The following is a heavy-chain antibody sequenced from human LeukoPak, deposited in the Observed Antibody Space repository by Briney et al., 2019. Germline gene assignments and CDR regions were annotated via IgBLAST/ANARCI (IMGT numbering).Heavy chain of an antibody. D-gene: IGHD3-9*01. J-gene: IGHJ5*02. Sequence: GGSLRLSCAASGFTFNNYGMHWVRQAPGKGLEWVAFIRYNGNNQYYADSVKGRFTISRDNSKNTLYLQMNSLKGDDTAVYYCARVWDTYYGILTGYYLGLGWFDPWGQGTLVTVSS. CDR1: GFTFNNYG. CDR2: IRYNGNNQ. V-gene: IGHV3-30*02. CDR3: ARVWDTYYGILTGYYLGLGWFDP.